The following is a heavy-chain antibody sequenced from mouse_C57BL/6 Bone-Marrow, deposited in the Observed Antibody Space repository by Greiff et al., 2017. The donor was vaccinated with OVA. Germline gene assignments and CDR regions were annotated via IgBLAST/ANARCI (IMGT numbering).Heavy chain of an antibody. CDR2: IWSGGST. CDR3: ALGKVAGTHYYAMDY. Sequence: VQLQQSGPGLVQPSQSLSITCTVSGFSITSYGVHWVRQSPGKGLEWLGVIWSGGSTDYNAAFISRLSISKDNSKSQVFFKMNSLQADDTAIYYCALGKVAGTHYYAMDYWGQGTSVTVSS. J-gene: IGHJ4*01. D-gene: IGHD4-1*01. V-gene: IGHV2-2*01. CDR1: GFSITSYG.